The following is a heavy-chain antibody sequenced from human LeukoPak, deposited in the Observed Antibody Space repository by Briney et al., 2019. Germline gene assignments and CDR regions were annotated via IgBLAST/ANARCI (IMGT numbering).Heavy chain of an antibody. CDR3: AKGQHYYYYGMDV. V-gene: IGHV3-23*01. CDR1: GFTFSSYW. J-gene: IGHJ6*02. CDR2: ISGSGGST. Sequence: HSGGSLRLSCAASGFTFSSYWMSWVRQAPGKGLEWVSAISGSGGSTYYADSVKGRFTISRDNSKNTLYLQMNSLRAEDTAVYYCAKGQHYYYYGMDVWGQGTTVTVSS.